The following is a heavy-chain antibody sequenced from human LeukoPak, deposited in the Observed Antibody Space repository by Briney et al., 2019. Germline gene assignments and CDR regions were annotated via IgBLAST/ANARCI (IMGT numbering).Heavy chain of an antibody. CDR3: AKDPYGFTLDYYYGMDV. Sequence: ASVKVSCKASGYTFTSYDINWVRQATGQGLEWMGWMNPNSGNTGYAQKFQGRVTMTRNTSISTAYMELSSLRSEDTAVYYCAKDPYGFTLDYYYGMDVWGQGTTVTVSS. J-gene: IGHJ6*02. CDR1: GYTFTSYD. D-gene: IGHD3-10*01. V-gene: IGHV1-8*01. CDR2: MNPNSGNT.